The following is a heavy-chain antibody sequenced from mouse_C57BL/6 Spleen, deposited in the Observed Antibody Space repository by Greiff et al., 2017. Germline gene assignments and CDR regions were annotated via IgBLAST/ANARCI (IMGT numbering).Heavy chain of an antibody. V-gene: IGHV1-52*01. CDR1: GYTFTSYW. CDR3: ARGGERAMGY. CDR2: IDPSVSET. J-gene: IGHJ4*01. Sequence: QVQLKQPGAELVRPGSSVKLSCKASGYTFTSYWMHWVKQRPIQGLEWIGNIDPSVSETHYNQKFKDKATLTVDKSSSTAYMQLSSLTSEDSAVYYCARGGERAMGYWGQGTSVTVSS.